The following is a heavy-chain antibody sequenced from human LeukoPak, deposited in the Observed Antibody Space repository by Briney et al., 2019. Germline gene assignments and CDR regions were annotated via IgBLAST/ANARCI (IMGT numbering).Heavy chain of an antibody. V-gene: IGHV3-11*01. J-gene: IGHJ4*02. Sequence: GGSLRLSCAVSGLTFSDYYMSWIRQAPGKGLEWVSSISSGGFDIHYADSVRGRFTISRDNAKNSLYLQMNSLRTEDTAVYYCARDPSGATGGHDYWGQGTLVTVSS. D-gene: IGHD2-15*01. CDR3: ARDPSGATGGHDY. CDR2: ISSGGFDI. CDR1: GLTFSDYY.